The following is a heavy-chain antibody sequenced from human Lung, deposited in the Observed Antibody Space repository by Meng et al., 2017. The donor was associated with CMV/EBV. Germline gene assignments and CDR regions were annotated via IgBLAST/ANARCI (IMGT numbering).Heavy chain of an antibody. CDR3: ARGDSGSYYFDY. Sequence: SXTLSLXCTVSGGSISSSTYYWGWVRQPPGKGLEWIGSLYYSGSTYYNPSLKSRVTISVDTSMNQFSLKLSSVTAADTAMYYCARGDSGSYYFDYWGQG. V-gene: IGHV4-39*07. CDR2: LYYSGST. J-gene: IGHJ4*02. CDR1: GGSISSSTYY. D-gene: IGHD1-26*01.